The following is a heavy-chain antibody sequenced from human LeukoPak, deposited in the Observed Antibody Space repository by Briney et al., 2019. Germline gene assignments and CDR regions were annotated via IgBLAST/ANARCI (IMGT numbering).Heavy chain of an antibody. CDR1: GFTFSSYA. D-gene: IGHD6-13*01. J-gene: IGHJ4*02. V-gene: IGHV3-23*01. Sequence: GGSLRLSCAASGFTFSSYAMSWVRQAPGQGLEWVSAISGSGGSTSYADSVKGRFTISRDNSKNALYLQMSSLRAEDTGVYDCAKGAAALAVGMDVWGQGTLVTVSS. CDR3: AKGAAALAVGMDV. CDR2: ISGSGGST.